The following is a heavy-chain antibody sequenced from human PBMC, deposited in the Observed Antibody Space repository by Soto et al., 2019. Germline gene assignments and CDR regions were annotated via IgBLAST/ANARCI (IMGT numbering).Heavy chain of an antibody. CDR3: ARAMANYFDY. Sequence: QVQLQESGPGLVKPSQTLSVTCTVSGGSVSSDDDSWSRIRQHPGKGLEWIGYIRDSGSTYYNPSLEGRVTISVDTSKNQFSLRLRSVTAADTAVYYCARAMANYFDYWGQGTLVTASS. CDR1: GGSVSSDDDS. D-gene: IGHD2-8*01. CDR2: IRDSGST. V-gene: IGHV4-31*03. J-gene: IGHJ4*02.